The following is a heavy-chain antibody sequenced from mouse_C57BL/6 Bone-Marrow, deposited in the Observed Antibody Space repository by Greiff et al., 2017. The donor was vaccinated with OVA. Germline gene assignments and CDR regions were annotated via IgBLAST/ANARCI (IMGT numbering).Heavy chain of an antibody. V-gene: IGHV1-63*01. CDR1: GYTFTNYW. CDR2: IYPGGGYT. D-gene: IGHD1-1*01. J-gene: IGHJ4*01. Sequence: QVQLKQSGAELVRPGTSVKMSCTASGYTFTNYWIGWAKQRPGHGLEWIGDIYPGGGYTNYTEKFKGKATLTADKSSSTAYMQFSSLTSEDSAIYYCARVRYYGSYYAMDYWGQGTSVTVSS. CDR3: ARVRYYGSYYAMDY.